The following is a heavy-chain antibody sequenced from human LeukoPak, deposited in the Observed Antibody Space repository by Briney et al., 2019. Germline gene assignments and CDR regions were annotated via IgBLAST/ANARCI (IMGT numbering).Heavy chain of an antibody. CDR1: GFTLSSYA. V-gene: IGHV3-23*01. Sequence: GGSLRLSCAASGFTLSSYAMSWVRQAPGKGLEWVSAISGSGGSTYYADSVRGRFTISRDNSKNTLYLQMNSLRAEDTAVYYCVFDVMTTAWHAFDIWGQGTMVTVSS. D-gene: IGHD4-17*01. CDR3: VFDVMTTAWHAFDI. J-gene: IGHJ3*02. CDR2: ISGSGGST.